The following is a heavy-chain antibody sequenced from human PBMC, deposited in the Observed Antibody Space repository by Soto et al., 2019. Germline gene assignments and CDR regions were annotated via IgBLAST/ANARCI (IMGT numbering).Heavy chain of an antibody. CDR2: IYYSGST. CDR3: SSDAPAYYDSSGYYSSWFDP. CDR1: GGSISSGDYY. J-gene: IGHJ5*02. V-gene: IGHV4-30-4*01. D-gene: IGHD3-22*01. Sequence: SETLSLTCTVSGGSISSGDYYWSWIRQPPGKGLEWIGYIYYSGSTYYNPSLKSRVTISVDTSKNQFSLKLSSVTAADTAVYYCSSDAPAYYDSSGYYSSWFDPWGQGTLVTVSS.